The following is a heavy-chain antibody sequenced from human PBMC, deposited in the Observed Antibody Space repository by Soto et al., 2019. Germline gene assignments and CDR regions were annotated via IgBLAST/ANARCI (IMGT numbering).Heavy chain of an antibody. J-gene: IGHJ4*02. Sequence: SETLSLTRTVSGGSLSSYYWGWIRQPPGKGLEWIGSIYYSGSTYYNPSLKSRLTISVDTSKNQFSLKLSSVTAADTAVYYCATHAPYSSGWYYFDYWGQGTLDTVSS. CDR1: GGSLSSYY. D-gene: IGHD6-19*01. V-gene: IGHV4-39*01. CDR3: ATHAPYSSGWYYFDY. CDR2: IYYSGST.